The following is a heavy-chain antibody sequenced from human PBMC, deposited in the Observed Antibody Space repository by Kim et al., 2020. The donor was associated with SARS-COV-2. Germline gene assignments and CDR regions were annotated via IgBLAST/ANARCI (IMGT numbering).Heavy chain of an antibody. CDR3: ARDAGGYSSGWYDAFDI. Sequence: SVKVSCKASGGTFSSYAISWVRQAPGQGLEWMGGIIPIFGTANYAQKFQGRVTITADESTSTAYMELSSLRSEDTAVYYCARDAGGYSSGWYDAFDIWGQGTMVTVSS. V-gene: IGHV1-69*13. CDR2: IIPIFGTA. J-gene: IGHJ3*02. D-gene: IGHD6-19*01. CDR1: GGTFSSYA.